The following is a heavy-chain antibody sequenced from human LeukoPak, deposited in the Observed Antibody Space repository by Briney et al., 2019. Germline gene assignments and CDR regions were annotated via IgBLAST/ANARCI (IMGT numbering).Heavy chain of an antibody. D-gene: IGHD5/OR15-5a*01. J-gene: IGHJ4*02. Sequence: GGSLRLSCTASGFTFSSFGMNWVRQAPGKGLEWISYISTSSLNTIHYADSVKGRFTISRDNAKNSLFLQMNSLRAEDTAVYYCARSLSTDFDYWGQGILVTVSS. V-gene: IGHV3-48*04. CDR1: GFTFSSFG. CDR2: ISTSSLNTI. CDR3: ARSLSTDFDY.